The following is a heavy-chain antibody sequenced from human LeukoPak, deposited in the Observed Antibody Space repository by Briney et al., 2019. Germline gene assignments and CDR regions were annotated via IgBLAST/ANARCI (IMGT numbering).Heavy chain of an antibody. J-gene: IGHJ4*02. CDR1: GGSITSYY. CDR3: ARLRGCSGGSCYHPNFDS. V-gene: IGHV4-59*08. D-gene: IGHD2-15*01. Sequence: SETLSLTCTVSGGSITSYYWSWIRQPPGKGREWIGYIYYSGSTNYNPSLKSRVTLSVDTPKNQFSLKLSSVTAADTAVYYCARLRGCSGGSCYHPNFDSWGQGTLVTVSS. CDR2: IYYSGST.